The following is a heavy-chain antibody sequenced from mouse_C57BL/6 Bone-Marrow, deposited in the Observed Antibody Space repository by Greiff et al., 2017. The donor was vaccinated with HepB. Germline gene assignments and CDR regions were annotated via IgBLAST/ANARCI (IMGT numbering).Heavy chain of an antibody. CDR3: ARSRGSYYFDY. Sequence: EVQLVESGPVLVKPGASVKMSCKASGYTFTDYYMNWVKQSHGKSLEWIGVINPYNGGTSYNQKFKGKATLTVDKSSSTAYMELNSLTSEDSAVYYCARSRGSYYFDYWGQGTTLTVSS. CDR1: GYTFTDYY. V-gene: IGHV1-19*01. J-gene: IGHJ2*01. D-gene: IGHD3-1*01. CDR2: INPYNGGT.